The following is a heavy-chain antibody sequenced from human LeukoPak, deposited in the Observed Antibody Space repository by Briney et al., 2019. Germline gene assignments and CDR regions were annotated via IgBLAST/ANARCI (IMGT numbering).Heavy chain of an antibody. CDR1: GFTFGDYA. V-gene: IGHV3-49*03. CDR3: TRDRVVGHDAFDI. J-gene: IGHJ3*02. D-gene: IGHD1-26*01. Sequence: GGSLRLSCTASGFTFGDYAMSWFRQAPGKGLEWVGFIRSKAYGGTTEYAASVKGRFTISRDDSKSIAYVQMNSLKTEDTAVHYCTRDRVVGHDAFDIWGQGTMVTVS. CDR2: IRSKAYGGTT.